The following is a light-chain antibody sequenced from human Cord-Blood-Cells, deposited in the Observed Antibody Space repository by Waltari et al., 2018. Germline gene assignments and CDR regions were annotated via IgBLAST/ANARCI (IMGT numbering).Light chain of an antibody. V-gene: IGKV3-11*01. CDR2: DAS. CDR1: QSVSSY. J-gene: IGKJ4*01. CDR3: QQRSNWPPLT. Sequence: DIVLTQSPATLSLSPGERATLSCRASQSVSSYLAWYQQQPVQAPRLLIYDASNRATGIPARFSGGGSGTDFTLTISSREPEDFAVYYCQQRSNWPPLTFGGGTKVEIK.